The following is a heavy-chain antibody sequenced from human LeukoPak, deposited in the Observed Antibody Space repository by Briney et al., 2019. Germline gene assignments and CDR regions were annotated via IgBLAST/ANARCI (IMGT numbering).Heavy chain of an antibody. CDR1: GFTFSSYS. J-gene: IGHJ4*02. CDR2: ISSSSSTI. V-gene: IGHV3-48*01. Sequence: PGGPLRLSCAASGFTFSSYSMNWVRQAPGKGLEWVSYISSSSSTIYYADSVKGRFTISRDNAKNSLYLQMNSLRAEDTALYYCAKVAVAGRIYFDYWGQGTLVTVSS. D-gene: IGHD6-19*01. CDR3: AKVAVAGRIYFDY.